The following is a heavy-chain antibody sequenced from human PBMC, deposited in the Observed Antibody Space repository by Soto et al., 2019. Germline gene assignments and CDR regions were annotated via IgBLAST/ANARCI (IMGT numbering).Heavy chain of an antibody. Sequence: SETLSLTCAVYGGSFSGYYWSWIRQPPGKGLEWIGEINHSGSTNYNPSLKSRVTISVDTSKNQFSLKLSFVTAADTAVYYWARNERLLGYCSGGSCYSRWFDPWGQGTLVTVSS. D-gene: IGHD2-15*01. J-gene: IGHJ5*02. V-gene: IGHV4-34*01. CDR1: GGSFSGYY. CDR3: ARNERLLGYCSGGSCYSRWFDP. CDR2: INHSGST.